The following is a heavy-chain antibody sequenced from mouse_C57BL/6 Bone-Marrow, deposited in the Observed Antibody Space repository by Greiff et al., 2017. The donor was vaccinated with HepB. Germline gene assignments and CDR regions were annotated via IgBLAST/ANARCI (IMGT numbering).Heavy chain of an antibody. CDR3: ARDSTATVVAPGFAY. Sequence: VQLQESGAELVKPGASVKMSCKASGYTFTSYWITWVKQRPGQGLEWIGDIYPGSGSTNYNEKFKSKATLTVDTSPSTAYMQLSSLTSEDSAVYYCARDSTATVVAPGFAYWGQGTLVTVSA. J-gene: IGHJ3*01. V-gene: IGHV1-55*01. CDR2: IYPGSGST. D-gene: IGHD1-1*01. CDR1: GYTFTSYW.